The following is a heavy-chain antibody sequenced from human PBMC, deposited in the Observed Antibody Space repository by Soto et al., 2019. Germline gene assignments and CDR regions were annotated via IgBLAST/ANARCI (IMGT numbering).Heavy chain of an antibody. Sequence: QVQLQQWGAGLLKPSETLSLTCAVYGGSFSGYYWSWIRQPPGKGLEWIGEINHSGSTNYNPSLKSRVTISVDTSKNQFSLKLSSVTAADTAVYYCARTSGSYYVDYWGQGTLVTVSS. CDR2: INHSGST. CDR3: ARTSGSYYVDY. J-gene: IGHJ4*02. D-gene: IGHD1-26*01. V-gene: IGHV4-34*01. CDR1: GGSFSGYY.